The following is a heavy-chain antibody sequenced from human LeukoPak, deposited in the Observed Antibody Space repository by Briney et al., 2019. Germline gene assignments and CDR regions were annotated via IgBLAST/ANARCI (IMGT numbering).Heavy chain of an antibody. Sequence: GGSLRLSCAASGLSFSNYAMYWVRQAPGKGLEWVSYISSSGGTIYYADSVKGRFTISRDNAKNSLYLQMNSLRAEDTAVYYCARVGSGYNNWFDPWGQGTLVTVSS. CDR1: GLSFSNYA. J-gene: IGHJ5*02. D-gene: IGHD3-3*01. CDR2: ISSSGGTI. CDR3: ARVGSGYNNWFDP. V-gene: IGHV3-48*04.